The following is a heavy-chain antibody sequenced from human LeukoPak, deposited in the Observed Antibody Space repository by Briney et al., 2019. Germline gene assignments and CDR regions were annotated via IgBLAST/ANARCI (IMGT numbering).Heavy chain of an antibody. V-gene: IGHV4-59*08. CDR3: ARVIGYCSSTSCFGYFDY. CDR2: TYYSGST. CDR1: GGSISSYY. J-gene: IGHJ4*02. Sequence: PSETLSLTCTVSGGSISSYYWSWIRQPPGKGLEWVGYTYYSGSTNYNPSLKSRVTTSVDTSKNQLSLKLSSVTAADTAVYYCARVIGYCSSTSCFGYFDYWGQGTLVTVSS. D-gene: IGHD2-2*01.